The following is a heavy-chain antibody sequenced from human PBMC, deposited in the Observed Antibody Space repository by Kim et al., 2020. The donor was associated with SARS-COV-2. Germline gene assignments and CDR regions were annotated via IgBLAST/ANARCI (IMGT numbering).Heavy chain of an antibody. CDR3: ARGKVSDWYTGWFDP. J-gene: IGHJ5*02. Sequence: SETLSLTCAVNGGSFSGYYWNWIRQPPGKGLEWIGEVFHSGSTDYNPSLKSRVTISIDTSKNQFFLRLSSVTAADTAVYYCARGKVSDWYTGWFDPWGQGTLVTVSS. CDR1: GGSFSGYY. V-gene: IGHV4-34*01. CDR2: VFHSGST. D-gene: IGHD2-21*02.